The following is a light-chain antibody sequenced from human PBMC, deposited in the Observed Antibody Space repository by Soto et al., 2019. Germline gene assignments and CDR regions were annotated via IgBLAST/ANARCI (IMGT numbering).Light chain of an antibody. CDR3: QQSYSTPRVT. V-gene: IGKV1-39*01. J-gene: IGKJ3*01. Sequence: DIQMTQSPSSLSASVEDRVIITCRASQSISNHLNWYQQKPGKAPKPLIYAASSLQSGVPSRFSGSGSGTDFTLTISSLQPEDFATYYCQQSYSTPRVTFGPGTKVDIK. CDR2: AAS. CDR1: QSISNH.